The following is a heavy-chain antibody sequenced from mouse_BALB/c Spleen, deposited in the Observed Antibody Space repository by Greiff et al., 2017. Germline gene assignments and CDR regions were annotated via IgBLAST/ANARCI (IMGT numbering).Heavy chain of an antibody. J-gene: IGHJ2*01. D-gene: IGHD1-1*01. CDR3: AREVVANYFDY. Sequence: EVQGVESGGGLVKPGGSLKLSCAASGFTFSSYAMSWVRQTPEKRLEWVASISSGGSTYYPDSVKGRFTISRDNARNILYLQMSSLRSEDTAMYYCAREVVANYFDYWGQGTTLTVSS. CDR1: GFTFSSYA. CDR2: ISSGGST. V-gene: IGHV5-6-5*01.